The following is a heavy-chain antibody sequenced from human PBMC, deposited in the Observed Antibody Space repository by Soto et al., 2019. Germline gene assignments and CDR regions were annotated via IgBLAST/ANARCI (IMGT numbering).Heavy chain of an antibody. V-gene: IGHV4-31*03. J-gene: IGHJ6*02. CDR2: IYYSGST. CDR1: GGSISSGGYY. CDR3: ARDMEAARPSESSYYYYGMAV. Sequence: KTSETLSLTCTVSGGSISSGGYYWSWIRQHPGKGLEWIGYIYYSGSTYYNPSLKSRVTISVDTSKNQFSLKLSSVTAADTAVYYCARDMEAARPSESSYYYYGMAVWGQGTTVTVSS. D-gene: IGHD6-6*01.